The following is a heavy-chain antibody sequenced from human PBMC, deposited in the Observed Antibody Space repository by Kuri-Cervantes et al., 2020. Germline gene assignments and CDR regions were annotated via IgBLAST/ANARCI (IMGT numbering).Heavy chain of an antibody. CDR1: GGSISSGGYY. D-gene: IGHD6-13*01. CDR3: ARGSRAGLGFYYGMDV. V-gene: IGHV4-31*03. Sequence: SETLSLTCTVSGGSISSGGYYWSWIRQHPGKGLEWIGYIYYSGSTYYNPSLKSRVTISVDTSKNQFSLKLSSVTAADTAVYYCARGSRAGLGFYYGMDVWGQGTTVTV. J-gene: IGHJ6*02. CDR2: IYYSGST.